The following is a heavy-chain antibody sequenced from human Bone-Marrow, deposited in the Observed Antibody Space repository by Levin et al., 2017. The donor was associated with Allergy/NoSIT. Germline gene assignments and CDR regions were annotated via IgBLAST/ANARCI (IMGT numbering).Heavy chain of an antibody. D-gene: IGHD2-21*01. J-gene: IGHJ6*03. CDR1: GDSITSSSYY. V-gene: IGHV4-39*01. CDR3: ARNVPDCGYPRYMDV. CDR2: VYYSGST. Sequence: SETLSLTCTVSGDSITSSSYYWGWIRQPPGKGLEWIGTVYYSGSTHYNPSLQNRVTISADTSKNQFSLKLTSVTAADTAVYFCARNVPDCGYPRYMDVWGKGTTVAVSS.